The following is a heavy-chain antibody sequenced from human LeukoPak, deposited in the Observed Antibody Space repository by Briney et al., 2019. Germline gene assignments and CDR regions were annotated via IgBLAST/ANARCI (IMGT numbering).Heavy chain of an antibody. CDR1: GFTFSSYS. CDR2: ISSSSSTI. CDR3: ARGRPPGDSFFDI. Sequence: ETGGSLRLSCAASGFTFSSYSMNWVRQAPGKGLEWVSYISSSSSTIYYADSVKGRFTISRDNAKNSLYLQMNSLRAEDTAVYYCARGRPPGDSFFDIWGQGTTVTVSS. J-gene: IGHJ3*02. D-gene: IGHD2-21*01. V-gene: IGHV3-48*01.